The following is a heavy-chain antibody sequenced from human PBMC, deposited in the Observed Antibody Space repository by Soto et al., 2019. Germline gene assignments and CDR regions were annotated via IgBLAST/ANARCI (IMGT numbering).Heavy chain of an antibody. CDR1: GFTFSSYA. V-gene: IGHV3-23*01. J-gene: IGHJ3*02. CDR3: AKDLQSSDYYDISGYYLDAFDI. D-gene: IGHD3-22*01. Sequence: GGSLRPSCAAAGFTFSSYAMSWVRQAPGKGLEWVSAISGSGGSTYYADSVKGRFTISRDNSKNTLYLQMNSLRAEDTAVYYCAKDLQSSDYYDISGYYLDAFDIWGQGTMVTVSS. CDR2: ISGSGGST.